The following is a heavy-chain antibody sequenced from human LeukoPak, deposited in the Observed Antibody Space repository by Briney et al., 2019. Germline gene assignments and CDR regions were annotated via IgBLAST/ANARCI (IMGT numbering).Heavy chain of an antibody. Sequence: GGSLRLSCEASGFTFDAYAMHWVRQAPGKGLEWVSLINKDGSATYYADSVKGGFTISRDNSKNSLYLQMNSLRSEDIALYYCATWAFYHSLDVWGQGTTVTVSS. V-gene: IGHV3-43*02. CDR1: GFTFDAYA. D-gene: IGHD1-26*01. CDR2: INKDGSAT. J-gene: IGHJ6*02. CDR3: ATWAFYHSLDV.